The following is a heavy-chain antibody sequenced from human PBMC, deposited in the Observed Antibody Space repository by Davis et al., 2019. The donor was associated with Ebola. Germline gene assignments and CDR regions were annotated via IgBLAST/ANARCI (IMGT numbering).Heavy chain of an antibody. CDR2: ISGDGGDT. V-gene: IGHV3-43*02. CDR1: GFTFDDYA. J-gene: IGHJ6*02. Sequence: GGSLRLSCAASGFTFDDYAMHWVRQAPGKGLEWVSLISGDGGDTYYADSVQGRFTISRDNAKNSLYLQMNSLRAEDTAVYYCARGGAVAAYYYYYGMDVWGQGTTVTVSS. D-gene: IGHD6-19*01. CDR3: ARGGAVAAYYYYYGMDV.